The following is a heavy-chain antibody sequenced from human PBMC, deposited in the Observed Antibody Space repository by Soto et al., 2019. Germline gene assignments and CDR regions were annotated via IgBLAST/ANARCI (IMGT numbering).Heavy chain of an antibody. CDR3: AHTRGRTWPGGWALDV. Sequence: QITLKESGPTLVKPTQTLTLTCTFSGFSLSTSGVGVGWIRQPPGKALEWLALIYWDDDKRYSPSLKSRLTLPKDTPKARVTLPKTNVAPVDTGAYYCAHTRGRTWPGGWALDVRRQVTTATLSS. J-gene: IGHJ6*02. CDR2: IYWDDDK. V-gene: IGHV2-5*02. CDR1: GFSLSTSGVG. D-gene: IGHD1-26*01.